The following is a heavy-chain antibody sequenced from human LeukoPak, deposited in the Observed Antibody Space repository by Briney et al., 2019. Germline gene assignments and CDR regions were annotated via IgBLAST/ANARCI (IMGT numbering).Heavy chain of an antibody. CDR3: ARYTYGAFDY. D-gene: IGHD5-18*01. CDR2: IYTSGIP. CDR1: GGSISSYY. J-gene: IGHJ4*02. V-gene: IGHV4-4*07. Sequence: SETLSLTCTVSGGSISSYYWSWIRQSAGKGLECIGHIYTSGIPNHNPSLKSRVTMSLDTSKNQFSLKLSSVSAADTAVYYCARYTYGAFDYWGQGTLVTVSS.